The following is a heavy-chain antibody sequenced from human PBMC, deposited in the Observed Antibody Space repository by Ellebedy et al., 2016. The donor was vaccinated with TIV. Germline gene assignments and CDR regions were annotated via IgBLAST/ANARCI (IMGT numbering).Heavy chain of an antibody. CDR1: GYSFSSFW. Sequence: GESLKISCKGSGYSFSSFWVGWVRQMPGKGLEWMGTIYPGDSDTTYSPSLQGQVTFSADRSIATAYLQWSSLKASDTAVYYCARLVAGPYNPGGMDVWGQGTTVTVS. CDR2: IYPGDSDT. J-gene: IGHJ6*02. CDR3: ARLVAGPYNPGGMDV. D-gene: IGHD6-19*01. V-gene: IGHV5-51*01.